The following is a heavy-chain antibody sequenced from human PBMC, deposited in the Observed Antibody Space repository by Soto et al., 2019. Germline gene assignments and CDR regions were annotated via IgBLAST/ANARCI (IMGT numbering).Heavy chain of an antibody. CDR3: AKDPYDSLTGYNNWFDP. J-gene: IGHJ5*02. Sequence: ASVKVSCKASRYTFTGYGISWVRQAPGQGLEWMGWISAYNGNTNYAQKLQGRVTMTTDTSTSTAYMELRSLRSDDTAIYYCAKDPYDSLTGYNNWFDPWGQGTLVTVSS. CDR1: RYTFTGYG. D-gene: IGHD3-9*01. V-gene: IGHV1-18*01. CDR2: ISAYNGNT.